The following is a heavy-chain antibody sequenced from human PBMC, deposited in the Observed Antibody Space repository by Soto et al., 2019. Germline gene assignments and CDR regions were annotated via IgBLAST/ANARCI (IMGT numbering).Heavy chain of an antibody. V-gene: IGHV3-23*01. D-gene: IGHD3-16*01. CDR3: AKDLRDWGFFDY. CDR2: LSGSGGST. CDR1: GFSFHTYA. J-gene: IGHJ4*02. Sequence: VQLLESGGGLVQPGGSLRLSCAASGFSFHTYAMGWVRRAPGKGLEWVSSLSGSGGSTNYADSVKGRFTISRDNSKDTLYLQMNNLRAEDTAMYYCAKDLRDWGFFDYWGLGTLVTVSS.